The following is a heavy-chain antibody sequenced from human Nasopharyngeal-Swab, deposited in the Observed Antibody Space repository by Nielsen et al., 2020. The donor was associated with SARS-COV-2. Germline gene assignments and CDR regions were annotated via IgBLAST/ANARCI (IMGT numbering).Heavy chain of an antibody. CDR1: GGSFSGYY. Sequence: GSLRLSCAVYGGSFSGYYWSWIRQPPGKGLEWIGEINHSGSTNYNPSLKSRVTISVDTSKNQFSLKLSSVTAADTAVYYCARDLYRGYCTGGVCYGFDYWGQGTLVTVSS. D-gene: IGHD2-8*02. CDR2: INHSGST. V-gene: IGHV4-34*01. J-gene: IGHJ4*02. CDR3: ARDLYRGYCTGGVCYGFDY.